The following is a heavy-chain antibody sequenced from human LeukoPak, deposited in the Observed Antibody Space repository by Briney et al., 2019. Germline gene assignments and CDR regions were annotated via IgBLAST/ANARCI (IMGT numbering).Heavy chain of an antibody. CDR1: GFTVNNFA. V-gene: IGHV3-23*01. Sequence: PGGSLRLSCAASGFTVNNFAMSWVRQAPGKGLEWVSAISGSGGSTYYADSVKGRFTISRDNSKNTLYLQMNSLRAEDTAVYYCAKDAHPIVTPTSFDYWGQGTLVTVSS. J-gene: IGHJ4*02. CDR3: AKDAHPIVTPTSFDY. CDR2: ISGSGGST. D-gene: IGHD1-26*01.